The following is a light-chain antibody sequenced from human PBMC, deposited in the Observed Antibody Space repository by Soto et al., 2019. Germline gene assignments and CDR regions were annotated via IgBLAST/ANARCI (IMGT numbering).Light chain of an antibody. CDR1: SSNIGKNA. J-gene: IGLJ3*02. CDR2: TND. V-gene: IGLV1-47*02. Sequence: QSVLTQPPSASGTPGQRVTISCSGSSSNIGKNAVNWYQQLPGTAPKLLIYTNDQRTSGVPGRFSGSKSGTSASLAISGLRSEDEADYYCAVWDDSLRGWVFGGGTKLTVL. CDR3: AVWDDSLRGWV.